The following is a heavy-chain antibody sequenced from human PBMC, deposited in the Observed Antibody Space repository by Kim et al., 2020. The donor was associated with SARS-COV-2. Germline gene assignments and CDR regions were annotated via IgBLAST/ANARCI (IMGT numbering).Heavy chain of an antibody. V-gene: IGHV3-30*18. D-gene: IGHD6-13*01. J-gene: IGHJ4*01. CDR2: ISYDGSNK. Sequence: GGSLRLSCAASGFTFSSYGMHWVRQAPGKGLEWVAVISYDGSNKYYADSVKGRFTISRDNSKNTLYLQMNSLRAEDTAVYYCAKVSPQQLTQREIDYWG. CDR1: GFTFSSYG. CDR3: AKVSPQQLTQREIDY.